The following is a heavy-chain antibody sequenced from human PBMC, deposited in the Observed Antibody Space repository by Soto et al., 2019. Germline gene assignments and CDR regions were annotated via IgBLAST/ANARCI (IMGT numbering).Heavy chain of an antibody. Sequence: QVQLVESGGGVVQPGRSLRLSCAASGFTFSSFGIHWVRQAPGKGLEWVALISYDGSSDYYVDSVKGRFTISRDKSKNTLYLQMNSLRPEDTAVYYCAKDRGWCSADLEYWGQGTLVTVSS. CDR2: ISYDGSSD. CDR1: GFTFSSFG. D-gene: IGHD2-21*01. J-gene: IGHJ4*02. V-gene: IGHV3-30*18. CDR3: AKDRGWCSADLEY.